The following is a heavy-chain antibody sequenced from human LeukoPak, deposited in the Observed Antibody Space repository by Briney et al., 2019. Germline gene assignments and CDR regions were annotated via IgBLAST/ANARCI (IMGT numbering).Heavy chain of an antibody. CDR2: IYYSGST. CDR1: GGSISSSSYY. D-gene: IGHD1/OR15-1a*01. CDR3: ARLRPFNKNFDY. J-gene: IGHJ4*02. Sequence: PAETLSLTCTVSGGSISSSSYYWGWIRQPPGKGLEWIGSIYYSGSTHYNPSLKSRVTISVDTSKNQFSLKLSSVTAADTAVYYCARLRPFNKNFDYWGQGTLVTVSS. V-gene: IGHV4-39*01.